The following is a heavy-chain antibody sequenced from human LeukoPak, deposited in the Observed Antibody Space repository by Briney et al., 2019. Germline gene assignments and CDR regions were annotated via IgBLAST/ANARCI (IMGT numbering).Heavy chain of an antibody. CDR2: ISGSGGST. Sequence: RGTLTLSCAASGLTFSSYGMRWVSQAPGKGLEWVSAISGSGGSTYYADSVKGRFTISRDNSKNTLYLQTHSLRAEDTAVYYCAKESLRVVPSATFDYWGQGTLVTVSS. CDR3: AKESLRVVPSATFDY. D-gene: IGHD2-2*01. V-gene: IGHV3-23*01. CDR1: GLTFSSYG. J-gene: IGHJ4*02.